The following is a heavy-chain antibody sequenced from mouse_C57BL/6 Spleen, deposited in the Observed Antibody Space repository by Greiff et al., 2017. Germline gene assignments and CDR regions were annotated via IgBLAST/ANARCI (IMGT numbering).Heavy chain of an antibody. D-gene: IGHD1-1*01. CDR1: GFSLTSYG. V-gene: IGHV2-2*01. CDR3: ARKRGSNYAMDD. CDR2: IWSGGST. Sequence: QVQLQQSGPGLVQPSQSLSITCTVSGFSLTSYGVHWVRQSPGKGLEWLGVIWSGGSTDYNAAFIARLSISTDNSTSQVFFKMNSLQAYDTAIYYCARKRGSNYAMDDWGQGNSVTVSS. J-gene: IGHJ4*01.